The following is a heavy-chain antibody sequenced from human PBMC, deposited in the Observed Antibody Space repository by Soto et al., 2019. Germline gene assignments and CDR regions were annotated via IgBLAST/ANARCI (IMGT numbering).Heavy chain of an antibody. D-gene: IGHD6-13*01. J-gene: IGHJ5*02. Sequence: GGSLSLSCAASGFTFSNYPMNWVRQAPGKGLEWLSYIGGSTGTIFYADSVKGRFTISRDNAKNSLYLQMNSLRAEDTAVYYCAREGLSSNWLNWFDPWGQGTLVTVSS. V-gene: IGHV3-48*01. CDR1: GFTFSNYP. CDR2: IGGSTGTI. CDR3: AREGLSSNWLNWFDP.